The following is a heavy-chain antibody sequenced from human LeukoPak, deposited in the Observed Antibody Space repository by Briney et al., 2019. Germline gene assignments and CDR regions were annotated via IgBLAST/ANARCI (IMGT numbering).Heavy chain of an antibody. Sequence: PGRSLRLSCAASGFTFSSYAMHWVRQAPGKGLEWVAVISYDGSNKYYADSVKGRFTISRDNSKNTLYLQMNSLRAEDTAVYYCARDLNASGDLETHYWGQGTLVTVSS. CDR3: ARDLNASGDLETHY. D-gene: IGHD7-27*01. CDR2: ISYDGSNK. J-gene: IGHJ4*02. CDR1: GFTFSSYA. V-gene: IGHV3-30*04.